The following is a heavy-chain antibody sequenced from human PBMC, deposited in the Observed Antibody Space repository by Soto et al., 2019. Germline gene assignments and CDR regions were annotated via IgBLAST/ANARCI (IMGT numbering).Heavy chain of an antibody. CDR3: ARVIEDPYYYYYYMDV. J-gene: IGHJ6*03. V-gene: IGHV4-31*03. D-gene: IGHD1-26*01. CDR2: IYYSGST. Sequence: QVQLQESGPGLVKPSQTLSLTCTVSGDSISSGGYYWSWIRQHPGKGLEWIGYIYYSGSTYYNPSLKSRVTISVDTSKNQFSLKLSSVTAADTAVYYCARVIEDPYYYYYYMDVWGKGTTVTVSS. CDR1: GDSISSGGYY.